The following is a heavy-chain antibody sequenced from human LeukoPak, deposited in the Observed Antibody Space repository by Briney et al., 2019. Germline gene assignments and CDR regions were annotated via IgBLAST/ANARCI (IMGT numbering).Heavy chain of an antibody. D-gene: IGHD6-19*01. Sequence: SETLSLTCTVSGGSISSSSYYWGWIRQPPGKGLEWIGSIYYSGSTYYNPSLKSRVTISVDTSKNQFSLKLSSVTAADTAVYHCARGFWAVAGYLVAFDIWGQGTMVTVSS. J-gene: IGHJ3*02. CDR3: ARGFWAVAGYLVAFDI. CDR2: IYYSGST. CDR1: GGSISSSSYY. V-gene: IGHV4-39*07.